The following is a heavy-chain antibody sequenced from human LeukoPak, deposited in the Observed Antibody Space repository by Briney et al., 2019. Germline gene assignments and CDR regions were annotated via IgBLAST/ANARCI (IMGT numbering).Heavy chain of an antibody. Sequence: PGGSLRLSCAASGFTFRRHGMHWVRQAPGKGLEWVAVISYHGTNKFYADSVKGRFTISRDNAKNSLYLQMNSLRAEDTAVYYCARTSGGWYHSLDYWGQGTLVTVSS. CDR3: ARTSGGWYHSLDY. CDR1: GFTFRRHG. V-gene: IGHV3-30*03. J-gene: IGHJ4*02. D-gene: IGHD6-19*01. CDR2: ISYHGTNK.